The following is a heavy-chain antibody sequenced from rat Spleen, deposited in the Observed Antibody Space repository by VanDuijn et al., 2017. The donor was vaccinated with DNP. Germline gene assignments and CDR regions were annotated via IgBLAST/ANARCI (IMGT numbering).Heavy chain of an antibody. CDR3: ASWAPIAPISTSNY. D-gene: IGHD1-2*01. CDR1: GFTFSAYY. J-gene: IGHJ2*01. Sequence: EVQLVESGGGLVQPGRSLKLSCAASGFTFSAYYVAWVRQAPAKGLEWVAYIGSPAYAPYYGDSVKGRFTISRDNAKNTVHLQMNSLRSADTATYYCASWAPIAPISTSNYWGQGVMVTVSS. CDR2: IGSPAYAP. V-gene: IGHV5-22*01.